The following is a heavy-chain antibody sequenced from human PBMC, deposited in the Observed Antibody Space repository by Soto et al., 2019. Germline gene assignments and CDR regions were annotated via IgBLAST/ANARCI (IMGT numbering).Heavy chain of an antibody. V-gene: IGHV4-4*02. D-gene: IGHD2-15*01. CDR1: GDSINAENW. Sequence: QVQLQESGPGVVKPSETLSLTCAVSGDSINAENWWTWLRQTPGKGLEWLAEIHHSGGTKYNPSLSVRVSLSLDRPRNQFSLRLRSVTAADTAQYYCARDHCTGGNCYSNMGDWYFDLWGRGALVTVSS. CDR2: IHHSGGT. CDR3: ARDHCTGGNCYSNMGDWYFDL. J-gene: IGHJ2*01.